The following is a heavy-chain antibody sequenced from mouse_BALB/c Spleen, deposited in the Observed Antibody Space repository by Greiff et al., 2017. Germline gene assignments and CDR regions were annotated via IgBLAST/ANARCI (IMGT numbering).Heavy chain of an antibody. J-gene: IGHJ2*01. Sequence: EVQGVESGGGLVQPGGSLKLSCAASGFTFSSYTMSWVRQTPEKRLEWVAYISNGGGSTYYPDTVKGRFTISRDNAKNTLYLQMSSLKSEDTAMYYCARHGGYDGYFDYWGQGTTLTVSS. CDR2: ISNGGGST. CDR1: GFTFSSYT. D-gene: IGHD2-14*01. V-gene: IGHV5-12-2*01. CDR3: ARHGGYDGYFDY.